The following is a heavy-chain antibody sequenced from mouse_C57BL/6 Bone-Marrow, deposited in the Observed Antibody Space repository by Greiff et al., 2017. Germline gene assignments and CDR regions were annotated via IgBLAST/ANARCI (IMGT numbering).Heavy chain of an antibody. V-gene: IGHV14-3*01. D-gene: IGHD1-1*01. CDR3: APYGSSLFAY. CDR1: GFNIENTY. Sequence: EVQLQQSVAELVRPGASVKLSCTASGFNIENTYMHWVKQRPEHGLEWIGRIDPANGNTKYAPKFQGKATITADTSSNTAYLQLSSLTSEDTAIYYCAPYGSSLFAYWGQGTLVTVSA. CDR2: IDPANGNT. J-gene: IGHJ3*01.